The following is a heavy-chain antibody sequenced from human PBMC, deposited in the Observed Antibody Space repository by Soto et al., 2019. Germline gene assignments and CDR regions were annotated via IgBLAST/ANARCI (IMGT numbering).Heavy chain of an antibody. Sequence: SETLSLTCTVSGGSISGYYWSWVRQPAGKGLEWVGRIYSDGTTNYSPSLKSRVTISVDTSKNQFSLNLTSVTGADTAVYYCARRGGSSSGYYYYAFDVWGQGTKVTVSS. CDR1: GGSISGYY. V-gene: IGHV4-4*07. J-gene: IGHJ6*02. CDR2: IYSDGTT. D-gene: IGHD6-6*01. CDR3: ARRGGSSSGYYYYAFDV.